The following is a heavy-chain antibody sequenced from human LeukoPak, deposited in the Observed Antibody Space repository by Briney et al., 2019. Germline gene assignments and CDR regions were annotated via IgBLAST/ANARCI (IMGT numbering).Heavy chain of an antibody. D-gene: IGHD3-22*01. CDR3: ARSANYFDASGQDY. CDR2: TNRDDSDT. CDR1: GFTFSGYL. V-gene: IGHV3-74*01. J-gene: IGHJ4*02. Sequence: GGSLRLSCAASGFTFSGYLMHWVRQAPGKGLVWVSRTNRDDSDTSYADSVKGRFTISRDNAKSTLYLQMNSLRVEDTAVYYCARSANYFDASGQDYWGQGTLVTVSS.